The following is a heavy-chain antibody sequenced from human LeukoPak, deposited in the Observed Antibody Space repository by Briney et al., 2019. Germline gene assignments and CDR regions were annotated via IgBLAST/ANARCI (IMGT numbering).Heavy chain of an antibody. D-gene: IGHD3-22*01. CDR1: GFTFSGYW. CDR2: IKSDGTMT. V-gene: IGHV3-74*01. J-gene: IGHJ3*02. CDR3: ATGHYYDSSGYYPLPDAFDI. Sequence: GGSLRLSCVASGFTFSGYWMHWVRQPPGKGLVWVSRIKSDGTMTNYADSVKGRFTISRDNAKNILYLQMNSLRAEDTAVYHCATGHYYDSSGYYPLPDAFDIWGQGTMVTVSS.